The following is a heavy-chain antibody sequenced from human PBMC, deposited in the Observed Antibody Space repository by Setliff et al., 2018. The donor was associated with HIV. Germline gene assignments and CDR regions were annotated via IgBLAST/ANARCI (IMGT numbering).Heavy chain of an antibody. D-gene: IGHD6-13*01. CDR1: GISFSSYW. J-gene: IGHJ4*02. Sequence: GGSLRLSCAASGISFSSYWMHWVRQAPGEGLVWVSRINTDGSRTTYADSVKGRFTISRDNAQNTLYLQMNSLRAEDTAVYYCARGDYSSRYDYWGQGTLVTVSS. CDR3: ARGDYSSRYDY. V-gene: IGHV3-74*01. CDR2: INTDGSRT.